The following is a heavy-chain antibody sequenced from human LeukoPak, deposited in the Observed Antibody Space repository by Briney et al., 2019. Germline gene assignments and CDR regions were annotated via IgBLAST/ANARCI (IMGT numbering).Heavy chain of an antibody. Sequence: ASVKVSCKASGYTFTSYVIKWVRQAPGQGLEWMGWISAYNGNTNYAEKLQGRVTMTTDTSTGTAYMELRSLRSDDTAVYYCAREARSSWYNWFDPWGQGTLVTVSS. D-gene: IGHD6-13*01. J-gene: IGHJ5*02. CDR1: GYTFTSYV. CDR3: AREARSSWYNWFDP. V-gene: IGHV1-18*01. CDR2: ISAYNGNT.